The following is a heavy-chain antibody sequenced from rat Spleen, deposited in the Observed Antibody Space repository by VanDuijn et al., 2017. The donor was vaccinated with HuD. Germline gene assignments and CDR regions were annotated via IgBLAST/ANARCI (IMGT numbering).Heavy chain of an antibody. CDR2: ISNDGSRT. V-gene: IGHV5-29*01. D-gene: IGHD2-5*01. Sequence: EVQLVESDGGLVQPGRSLKLSCATSGFTFSDFYMAWVRQAPTKGLEWVATISNDGSRTYYRDSVKGRFTISRDNGKSILYLEMDSLRSEDMTTYYCVRQGYLRDWYFDFWGPGTMVTVSS. CDR3: VRQGYLRDWYFDF. J-gene: IGHJ1*01. CDR1: GFTFSDFY.